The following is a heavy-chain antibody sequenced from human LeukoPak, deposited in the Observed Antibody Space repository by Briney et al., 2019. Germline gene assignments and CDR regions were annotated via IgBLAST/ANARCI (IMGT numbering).Heavy chain of an antibody. J-gene: IGHJ3*02. CDR2: INWNGGST. CDR1: GFTFDDYG. V-gene: IGHV3-20*03. CDR3: ARLYGLDAFDI. Sequence: GSLRLSSAAAGFTFDDYGMSWVRQAPGKGLEWVSGINWNGGSTGYADSVKGRFTISRDNAKNSLYLQMNSLRAEDTALYYCARLYGLDAFDIWGQGTMVTVSS. D-gene: IGHD3-10*01.